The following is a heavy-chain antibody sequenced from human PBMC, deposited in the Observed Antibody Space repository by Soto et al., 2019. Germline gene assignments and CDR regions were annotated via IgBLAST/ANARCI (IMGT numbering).Heavy chain of an antibody. CDR2: ISSSSSYI. CDR1: GFTFSSYS. D-gene: IGHD3-22*01. Sequence: PGGSLRLSCAASGFTFSSYSMNWVRQAPGKGLEWVSSISSSSSYIYYADSVKGRFTISRDNAKNSLYLQMNSLRAEDTAVYYCARDPDYYDSSGYYPEYFQHWGQGT. CDR3: ARDPDYYDSSGYYPEYFQH. J-gene: IGHJ1*01. V-gene: IGHV3-21*01.